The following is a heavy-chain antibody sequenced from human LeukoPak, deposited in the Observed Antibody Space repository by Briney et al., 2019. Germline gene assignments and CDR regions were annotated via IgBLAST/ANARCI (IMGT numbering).Heavy chain of an antibody. D-gene: IGHD3-3*01. CDR2: INWNGGST. J-gene: IGHJ4*02. CDR1: GLTFDDYG. CDR3: ARAEGYDFWSGLRISFDY. V-gene: IGHV3-20*04. Sequence: GGSLRLSCAASGLTFDDYGMSWVRQAPGKGLEWVSGINWNGGSTGYADSVKGRFTISRDNAKNSLYLQMNSLRAEDTALYYCARAEGYDFWSGLRISFDYWGQGALVTVSS.